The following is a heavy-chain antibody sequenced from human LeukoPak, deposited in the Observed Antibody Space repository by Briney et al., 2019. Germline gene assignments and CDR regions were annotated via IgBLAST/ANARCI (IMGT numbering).Heavy chain of an antibody. CDR3: ASPRDSIPYYFDY. V-gene: IGHV1-69*13. Sequence: GASVKVSCKASGGTFSSYAISWVRQAPGQGLEWMGGIIPIFGTANYAQKFQGRVTITADESTSTAYMELSSLRSEDTAVYYCASPRDSIPYYFDYWGQGTLVTVSS. D-gene: IGHD2-21*01. CDR1: GGTFSSYA. CDR2: IIPIFGTA. J-gene: IGHJ4*02.